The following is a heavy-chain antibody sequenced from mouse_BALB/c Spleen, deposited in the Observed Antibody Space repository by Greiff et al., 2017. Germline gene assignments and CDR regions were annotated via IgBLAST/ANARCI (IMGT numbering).Heavy chain of an antibody. CDR1: GFTFSDYY. Sequence: EVQLVESGGGLVKPGGSLKLSCAASGFTFSDYYMYWVRQTPEKRLEWVATISDGGSYTYYPDSVKGRFTISRDNAKNNLYLQMSSLKSEDTAMYYCARAYGNYPTGDYWGQGTSVTVSS. J-gene: IGHJ4*01. CDR3: ARAYGNYPTGDY. V-gene: IGHV5-4*02. CDR2: ISDGGSYT. D-gene: IGHD2-1*01.